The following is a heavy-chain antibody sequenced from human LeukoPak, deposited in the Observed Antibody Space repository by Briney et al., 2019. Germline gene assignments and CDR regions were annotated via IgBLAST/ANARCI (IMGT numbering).Heavy chain of an antibody. J-gene: IGHJ4*02. CDR2: IKQDGSEE. D-gene: IGHD3-3*01. V-gene: IGHV3-7*03. Sequence: GGSLRLSCAASGFTPSSHWMSWVRQSPGKGLEWVANIKQDGSEEYYVDSVKGRFTISRDNAKNSLYLQMISLRAEDTAVYYCASNSRYYDLWSGYSNWGQGTLVTVSS. CDR3: ASNSRYYDLWSGYSN. CDR1: GFTPSSHW.